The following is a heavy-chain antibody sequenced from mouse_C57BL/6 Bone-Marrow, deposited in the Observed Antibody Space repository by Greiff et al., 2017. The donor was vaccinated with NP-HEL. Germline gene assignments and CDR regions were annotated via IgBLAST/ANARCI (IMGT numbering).Heavy chain of an antibody. V-gene: IGHV1-39*01. CDR3: ARGYGSEGYAMDY. Sequence: EVQLQESGPELVKPGASVKISCKASGYSFTDYNMNWVKQSNGKSLEWIGVINPNYGTTSYNQKFKGKATLTVDQSTSTAYMQLNSLTSEDSAVYYCARGYGSEGYAMDYWGQGTSVTVSS. CDR1: GYSFTDYN. J-gene: IGHJ4*01. D-gene: IGHD1-1*01. CDR2: INPNYGTT.